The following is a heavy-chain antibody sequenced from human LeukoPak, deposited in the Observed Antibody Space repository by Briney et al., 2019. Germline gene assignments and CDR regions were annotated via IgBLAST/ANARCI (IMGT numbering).Heavy chain of an antibody. CDR1: EFTFSSYA. Sequence: GGSLRLSCAASEFTFSSYAMSWVRQAPGKGLEWVSAISGSGGSTYYADSVKGRFTISRDNSKNTLYLQMNSLRAEDTAVYYCAAGVVVAATPFYFDYWGQGTLVTVSS. D-gene: IGHD2-15*01. J-gene: IGHJ4*02. CDR2: ISGSGGST. CDR3: AAGVVVAATPFYFDY. V-gene: IGHV3-23*01.